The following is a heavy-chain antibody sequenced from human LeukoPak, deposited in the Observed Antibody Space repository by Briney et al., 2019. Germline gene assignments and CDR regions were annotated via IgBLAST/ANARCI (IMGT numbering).Heavy chain of an antibody. CDR3: AGGESTVVTGGGDI. J-gene: IGHJ3*02. D-gene: IGHD4-23*01. CDR2: IIPILGTA. CDR1: GGTFSSYT. V-gene: IGHV1-69*08. Sequence: GASVKVSSKASGGTFSSYTISWVRQAPGQGLEWMGRIIPILGTANYAQKFQGRVTITADKSTSTAYMELSSLRSEDTAVYYCAGGESTVVTGGGDIWGQGTMVTVSS.